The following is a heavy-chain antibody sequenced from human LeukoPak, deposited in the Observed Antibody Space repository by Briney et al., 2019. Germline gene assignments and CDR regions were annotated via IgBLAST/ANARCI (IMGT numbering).Heavy chain of an antibody. V-gene: IGHV1-69*01. CDR2: IIPIFGTA. CDR3: AKVALRGDILTGYFVLDY. Sequence: ASVKVSCKASGGTFSSYAISWVRQAPGQGLEWMGGIIPIFGTANYAQEFQGRVTITADESTSTAYMELSSLRSEDTAVYYCAKVALRGDILTGYFVLDYWGQGTLVTVSS. J-gene: IGHJ4*02. CDR1: GGTFSSYA. D-gene: IGHD3-9*01.